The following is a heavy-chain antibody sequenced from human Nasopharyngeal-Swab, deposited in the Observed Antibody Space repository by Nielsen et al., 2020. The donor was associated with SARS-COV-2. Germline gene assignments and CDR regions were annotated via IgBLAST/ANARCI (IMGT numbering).Heavy chain of an antibody. V-gene: IGHV3-48*02. J-gene: IGHJ4*02. CDR3: ARDLELLTNYYALDY. CDR2: ISDDNTI. D-gene: IGHD3-9*01. CDR1: GFIFNTYG. Sequence: GGSLRLSCEASGFIFNTYGMNWVRQAPGKGLEWISYISDDNTIFYEDSVKGRFTISRDNAKNSLDLQMNSLRDEDTAVYYCARDLELLTNYYALDYWGQGTLVTVSS.